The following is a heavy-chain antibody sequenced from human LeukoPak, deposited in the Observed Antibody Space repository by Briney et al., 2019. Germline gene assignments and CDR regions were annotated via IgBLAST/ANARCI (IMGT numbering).Heavy chain of an antibody. V-gene: IGHV3-15*01. D-gene: IGHD3-22*01. CDR3: TTDKGAHYYDSSGYYNDAFDI. Sequence: GSLRLSCAASGFTFSNAWMSWVRQAPGKGLEWVGRIKSKTDGGTTDYAAPVKGRFTISRDDSKNTLYLQMNSLKTEDTAVYYCTTDKGAHYYDSSGYYNDAFDIWGQGTMVTVSS. J-gene: IGHJ3*02. CDR2: IKSKTDGGTT. CDR1: GFTFSNAW.